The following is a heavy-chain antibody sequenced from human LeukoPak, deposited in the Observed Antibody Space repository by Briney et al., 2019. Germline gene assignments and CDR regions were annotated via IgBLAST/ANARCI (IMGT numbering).Heavy chain of an antibody. CDR3: ARERGRAFDI. CDR1: VFTFSSYV. CDR2: INWNGGST. Sequence: GGSLRLSCAASVFTFSSYVMHWVRQAPGKGLEWVSGINWNGGSTGYADSVKGRFTISRDKAKNSLYLQMNSLRAEDTALYYCARERGRAFDIWGQGTMVTVSS. J-gene: IGHJ3*02. V-gene: IGHV3-20*04. D-gene: IGHD3-16*01.